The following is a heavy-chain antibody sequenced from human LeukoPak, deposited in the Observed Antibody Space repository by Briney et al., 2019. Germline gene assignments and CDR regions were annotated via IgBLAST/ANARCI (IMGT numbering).Heavy chain of an antibody. J-gene: IGHJ3*02. CDR3: AKEFAAASSSDAFDI. CDR2: IWYDGSNK. Sequence: GGSLRLSCAASGFTFSSYGMHWVRQAPGKGLEWVAVIWYDGSNKYYADSVKGRFTISRDNSKNTLYLQMNSLRAEDTAVYYCAKEFAAASSSDAFDIWGQGTMVTVSS. CDR1: GFTFSSYG. V-gene: IGHV3-33*06. D-gene: IGHD6-6*01.